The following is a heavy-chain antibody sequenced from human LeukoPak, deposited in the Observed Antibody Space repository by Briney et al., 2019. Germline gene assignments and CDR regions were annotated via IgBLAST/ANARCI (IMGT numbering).Heavy chain of an antibody. CDR2: INTDGSST. Sequence: GGSLRLSCAASGFTFSSYWMHWVRQAPGMGLVWVSRINTDGSSTSYADSVKGRFTISRDNAKNTLYLQMNSLRAEDTAVYYCASSNSWGYYYMDVWGKGTTVTVSS. D-gene: IGHD6-13*01. V-gene: IGHV3-74*01. J-gene: IGHJ6*03. CDR3: ASSNSWGYYYMDV. CDR1: GFTFSSYW.